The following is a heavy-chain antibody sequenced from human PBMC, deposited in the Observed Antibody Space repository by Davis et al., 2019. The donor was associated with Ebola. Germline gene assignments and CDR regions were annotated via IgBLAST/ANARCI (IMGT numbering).Heavy chain of an antibody. D-gene: IGHD1-26*01. Sequence: GESLKISCAASGFTFSTYRMNWVRRAPGRGLEWVSSISESGSSVYYADSAKGRFTISRDNAKNSLYLQMDSLRAEDTAVYYCAKDQSGSYHVFDLWGPGALVTVAS. CDR2: ISESGSSV. CDR1: GFTFSTYR. J-gene: IGHJ4*02. CDR3: AKDQSGSYHVFDL. V-gene: IGHV3-21*01.